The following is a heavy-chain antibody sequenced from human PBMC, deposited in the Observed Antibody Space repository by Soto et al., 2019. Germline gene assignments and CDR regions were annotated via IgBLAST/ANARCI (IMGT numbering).Heavy chain of an antibody. CDR2: IYPGDSDT. CDR1: GYSFTSYL. J-gene: IGHJ4*02. D-gene: IGHD3-3*01. Sequence: GESLKISCKGSGYSFTSYLTGWVRQMPVKGLEWMGIIYPGDSDTRYSPSFQGQVTISADKSISTAYLQWSSLKASDTAMYYCARHAYDFWSGYTVDYWGQGTLVTVSS. V-gene: IGHV5-51*01. CDR3: ARHAYDFWSGYTVDY.